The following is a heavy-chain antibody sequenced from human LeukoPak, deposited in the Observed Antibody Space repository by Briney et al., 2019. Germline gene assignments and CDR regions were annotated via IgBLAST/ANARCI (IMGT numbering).Heavy chain of an antibody. D-gene: IGHD3-16*02. V-gene: IGHV4-34*01. CDR1: GGSFSGYY. J-gene: IGHJ4*02. CDR3: ARLGGVWGSYRYGLDY. Sequence: PSETLSLTCAVYGGSFSGYYWSWIRQPPGKGLEWIGEINHSGSTNYNPSLKSRVTISVDTSKNQFSLKLSSVTAADTAVYYCARLGGVWGSYRYGLDYWGQGTLVTVSS. CDR2: INHSGST.